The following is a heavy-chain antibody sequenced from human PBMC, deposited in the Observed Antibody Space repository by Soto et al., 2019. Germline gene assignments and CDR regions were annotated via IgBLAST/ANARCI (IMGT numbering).Heavy chain of an antibody. V-gene: IGHV4-4*02. J-gene: IGHJ4*02. Sequence: SETLSLTCAVSSGSISSDRWWSWVRQPPGQGLEWIAEIYRSGDTKYNLSLKTRVTISVDKSKNQFSLRLSSVTAADTAIYYCASSWNGDDFDYWGPGILVTVSS. CDR1: SGSISSDRW. CDR3: ASSWNGDDFDY. CDR2: IYRSGDT. D-gene: IGHD1-1*01.